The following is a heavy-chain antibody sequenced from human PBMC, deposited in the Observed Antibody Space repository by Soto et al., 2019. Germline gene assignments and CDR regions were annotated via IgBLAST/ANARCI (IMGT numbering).Heavy chain of an antibody. CDR3: ARGYYDILTGYPRGYFDY. D-gene: IGHD3-9*01. J-gene: IGHJ4*02. CDR1: GGSISSYY. V-gene: IGHV4-59*01. Sequence: QVQLQESGPGLVKPSETLSLTCTVSGGSISSYYWSWIRQPPGKGLEWIGYIYYSGSTNYNPSLTSRATISVATSKNQFSLKLSSVTAADTAVYYCARGYYDILTGYPRGYFDYWGQGTLVTVSS. CDR2: IYYSGST.